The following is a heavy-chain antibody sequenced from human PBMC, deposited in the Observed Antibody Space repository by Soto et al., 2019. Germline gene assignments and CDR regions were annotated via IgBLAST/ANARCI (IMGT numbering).Heavy chain of an antibody. CDR3: ARDQGDAGAFDI. J-gene: IGHJ3*02. D-gene: IGHD2-21*02. CDR1: GYTFTSYS. V-gene: IGHV1-18*01. CDR2: INVFTGNT. Sequence: ASVKVSCKASGYTFTSYSISWVRQAPGQGLEWMGWINVFTGNTKYAQKFQARVTMTTDTSTSTVYMELRSLTSHDTAVYYCARDQGDAGAFDIWGQGTMVTV.